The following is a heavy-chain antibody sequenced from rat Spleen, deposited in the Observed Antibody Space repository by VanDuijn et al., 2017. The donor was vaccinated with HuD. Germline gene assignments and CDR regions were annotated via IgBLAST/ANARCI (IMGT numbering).Heavy chain of an antibody. J-gene: IGHJ2*01. CDR1: GFTFSSYW. CDR3: ARMEYYCDY. Sequence: EVQLVETGGGLVQPGKSLKLSCVASGFTFSSYWMYWVRQAPGKGLEWIASISTGGGNTYYRDSVKGRFTISRDNAKNTLYLQMDSLRSEDTASYYCARMEYYCDYWGQGVMVTVAS. CDR2: ISTGGGNT. V-gene: IGHV5S13*01.